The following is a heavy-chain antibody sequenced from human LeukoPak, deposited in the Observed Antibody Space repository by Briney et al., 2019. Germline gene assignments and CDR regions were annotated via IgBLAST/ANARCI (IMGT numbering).Heavy chain of an antibody. V-gene: IGHV4-59*08. CDR3: ARRDSSSCIDY. J-gene: IGHJ4*02. Sequence: NPSETLSLTCTVSGGSISSYYWSWMRQPPGKGLDWIGYIYYSGSTNYNPSLKSRVTISVDTSKNQFSLKLSSVTAADTAAYYCARRDSSSCIDYWGQGTLVTVSS. CDR1: GGSISSYY. D-gene: IGHD6-13*01. CDR2: IYYSGST.